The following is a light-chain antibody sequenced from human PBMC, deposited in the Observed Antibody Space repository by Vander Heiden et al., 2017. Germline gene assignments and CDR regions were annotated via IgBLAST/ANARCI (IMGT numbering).Light chain of an antibody. J-gene: IGLJ1*01. CDR2: EVT. CDR1: SSDVGGYHY. Sequence: QSALTQPPSASGSPGQSVTISCTGTSSDVGGYHYVSWYQQHPGKAPKPMISEVTKRPSGVPDRFSGSKSGTTASLTVSGLQAEDEADYYCSSYAGSNIYVFGTGTKVTVL. CDR3: SSYAGSNIYV. V-gene: IGLV2-8*01.